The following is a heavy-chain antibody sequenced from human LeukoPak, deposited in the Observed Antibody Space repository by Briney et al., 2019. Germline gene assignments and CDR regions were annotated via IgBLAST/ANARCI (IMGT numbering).Heavy chain of an antibody. CDR3: ARVVNYRGDDY. D-gene: IGHD1-7*01. V-gene: IGHV4-34*01. CDR1: GGSFSGYY. Sequence: PSETLSLTCAVYGGSFSGYYWSWIRQPPGKGLEWIGEINHSGSTNYNPSPKSRATISVDTSKNQFSLKLSSVTAADTAVYYCARVVNYRGDDYWGQGTLVTVSS. J-gene: IGHJ4*02. CDR2: INHSGST.